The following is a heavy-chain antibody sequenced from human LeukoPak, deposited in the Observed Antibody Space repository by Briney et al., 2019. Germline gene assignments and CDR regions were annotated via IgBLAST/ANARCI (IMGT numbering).Heavy chain of an antibody. CDR3: ARDLTYYYDSSGYYLYY. V-gene: IGHV1-2*02. J-gene: IGHJ4*02. Sequence: ASVKVSCKASGYTFTGYYMRWVRQAPGQGLEWMGWINPNSGGTNYAQKFQGRVTMTRDTSISTAYMELSRLRSDNTAVYYCARDLTYYYDSSGYYLYYWGQGTLVTASS. D-gene: IGHD3-22*01. CDR2: INPNSGGT. CDR1: GYTFTGYY.